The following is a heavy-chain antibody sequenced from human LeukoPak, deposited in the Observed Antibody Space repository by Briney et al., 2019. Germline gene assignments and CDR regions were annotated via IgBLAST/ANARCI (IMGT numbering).Heavy chain of an antibody. CDR1: GFTFSSYA. V-gene: IGHV3-23*01. CDR3: ARSRGSWPAFDI. Sequence: GGSLRLSCAASGFTFSSYAMSWVRQAPGKGLEWVSAISGSGGSTYYADSVKGRFTISRDNSKNTLYLQMNSLRAEGTAVYYCARSRGSWPAFDIWGQGTMVTVSS. CDR2: ISGSGGST. D-gene: IGHD6-13*01. J-gene: IGHJ3*02.